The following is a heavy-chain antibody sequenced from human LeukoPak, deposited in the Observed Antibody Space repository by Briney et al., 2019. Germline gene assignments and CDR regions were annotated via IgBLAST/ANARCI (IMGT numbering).Heavy chain of an antibody. CDR1: GLTFSYTL. Sequence: PWVSLRLSCAASGLTFSYTLMPGVRQAPAQGLQWVATIKPDGSEKDYVDSVRGRFTISRVNAENSLYLQMNSLRAEDTAVYHCTKGGYSTSWYWIYWGQGTLVTVSS. CDR3: TKGGYSTSWYWIY. J-gene: IGHJ4*02. V-gene: IGHV3-7*03. D-gene: IGHD6-13*01. CDR2: IKPDGSEK.